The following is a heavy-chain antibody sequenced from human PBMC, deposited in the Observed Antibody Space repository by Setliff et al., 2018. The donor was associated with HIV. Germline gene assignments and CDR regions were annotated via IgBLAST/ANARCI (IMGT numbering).Heavy chain of an antibody. J-gene: IGHJ4*02. CDR1: GGSISSFNHC. CDR2: IYTTGST. D-gene: IGHD3-22*01. CDR3: ARLRITMIMMLNYFDY. V-gene: IGHV4-4*09. Sequence: PSETLSLTCTVSGGSISSFNHCWNWIRQHPGKGLEWIGYIYTTGSTNYNPSLKSRVTMSVDTSKNQFSLRLTSVTAADTAMYYCARLRITMIMMLNYFDYWGQGTLVTVSS.